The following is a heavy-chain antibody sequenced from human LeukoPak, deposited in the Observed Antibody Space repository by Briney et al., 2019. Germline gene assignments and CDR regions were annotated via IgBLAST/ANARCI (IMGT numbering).Heavy chain of an antibody. CDR1: GYTLTGYY. Sequence: ASVKVSCKASGYTLTGYYMHWVRQAPGQGLEWMGWINGNTGDTRYAEKFQGRVTMTRDTSINTAYMELRSLTSDDSAVYYCARDGAVTGSYNWFDPWGQGTLATVSS. CDR2: INGNTGDT. D-gene: IGHD6-19*01. V-gene: IGHV1-2*02. J-gene: IGHJ5*02. CDR3: ARDGAVTGSYNWFDP.